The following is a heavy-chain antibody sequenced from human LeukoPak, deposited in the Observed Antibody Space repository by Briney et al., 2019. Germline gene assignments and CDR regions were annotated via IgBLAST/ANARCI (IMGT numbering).Heavy chain of an antibody. CDR2: ISSNGTSI. J-gene: IGHJ6*03. V-gene: IGHV3-21*01. D-gene: IGHD6-19*01. CDR1: GFTFTNYG. Sequence: GGSLRLSCAASGFTFTNYGMNWVRQPPGKGLEWVSSISSNGTSIDYADSVKGRFTVSRDSATNSLYLQMNSLRAEDTAVYYCARGRGSSGWYGGIYYYYYMDVWGKGTTVTVSS. CDR3: ARGRGSSGWYGGIYYYYYMDV.